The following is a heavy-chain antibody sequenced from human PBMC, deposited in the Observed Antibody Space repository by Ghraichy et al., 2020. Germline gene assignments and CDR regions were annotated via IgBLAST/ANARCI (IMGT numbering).Heavy chain of an antibody. D-gene: IGHD3-3*01. J-gene: IGHJ4*02. CDR1: GNTFTGYY. CDR3: GRMWVKGSGYYDY. V-gene: IGHV1-2*06. CDR2: INPKSGGT. Sequence: VKVSCKTSGNTFTGYYINWVRQAPGQGLEWMGRINPKSGGTNYAQKFQGRVTMTTDTSISTAYMELSRLRSDDTAVYFCGRMWVKGSGYYDYWGQGTLVTVSS.